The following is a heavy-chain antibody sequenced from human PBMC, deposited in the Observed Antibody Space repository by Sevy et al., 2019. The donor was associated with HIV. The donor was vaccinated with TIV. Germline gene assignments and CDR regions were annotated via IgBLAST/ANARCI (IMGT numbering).Heavy chain of an antibody. Sequence: GVSLRLSCAASGFTVSNNYMSWVRQAPGKGLEWVSVFYSAGSTSYADSVKGRFTISRDNSKNTLYLQMNSLRAEDTAVYYCARGEGSGPYYFDYWGQGTLVTVSS. V-gene: IGHV3-66*01. CDR2: FYSAGST. CDR1: GFTVSNNY. J-gene: IGHJ4*02. CDR3: ARGEGSGPYYFDY.